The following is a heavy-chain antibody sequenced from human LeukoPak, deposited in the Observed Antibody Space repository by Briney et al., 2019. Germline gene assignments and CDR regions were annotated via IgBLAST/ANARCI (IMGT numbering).Heavy chain of an antibody. J-gene: IGHJ4*02. Sequence: GGSLRLSCSASGFTFSNYAMHWVRQAPGKGLEYVSAITTNGGNTYYADSVKGRFTISRDNSKNTLYLQMNSLRAEDTAVYYCAKNPRYYYDSSGYLGYFDYWGQGTLVTVSS. CDR1: GFTFSNYA. D-gene: IGHD3-22*01. CDR3: AKNPRYYYDSSGYLGYFDY. V-gene: IGHV3-64*04. CDR2: ITTNGGNT.